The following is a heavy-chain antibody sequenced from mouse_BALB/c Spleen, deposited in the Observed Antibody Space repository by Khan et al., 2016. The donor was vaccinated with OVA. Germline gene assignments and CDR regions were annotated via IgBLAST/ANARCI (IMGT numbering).Heavy chain of an antibody. CDR1: GFTFSTYG. D-gene: IGHD1-1*01. CDR3: TRLAYYYNSEGFAY. J-gene: IGHJ3*01. Sequence: EVELVESGGDLVKPGWSLKLSCAASGFTFSTYGMSWVRQIPDKRLEWVSAISTGGSYTYYPDSVKGRFTISRDNAKNTLYLQMSSLKSEDTAMYYCTRLAYYYNSEGFAYWGQGTLVTVSA. CDR2: ISTGGSYT. V-gene: IGHV5-6*01.